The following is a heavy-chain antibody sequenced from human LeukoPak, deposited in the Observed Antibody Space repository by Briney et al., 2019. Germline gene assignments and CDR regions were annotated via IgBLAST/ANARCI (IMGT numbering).Heavy chain of an antibody. CDR2: IYYSGST. V-gene: IGHV4-59*08. J-gene: IGHJ4*02. Sequence: SETLSLTCTVSGGSISSYYWSWIRQPPGKGLEWIGYIYYSGSTNYNPSLKSRVTISVDTPKNQFSLKLSSVTAADTAVYYCARNSRDFWSGYYHYYFDYWGQATLVTVSS. CDR1: GGSISSYY. D-gene: IGHD3-3*01. CDR3: ARNSRDFWSGYYHYYFDY.